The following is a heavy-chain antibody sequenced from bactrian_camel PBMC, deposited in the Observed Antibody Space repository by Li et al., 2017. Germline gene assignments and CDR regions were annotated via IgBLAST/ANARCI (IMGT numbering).Heavy chain of an antibody. CDR2: IYTGDGTT. J-gene: IGHJ4*01. CDR3: RPTHRGLGLEQHY. Sequence: HVQLVESGGGSVQVGGSLRLSCTFSGYTYSGSCMAWFRQAPGKEREGVATIYTGDGTTSYADSVKGRFTISQDNAQSTLYLQLNSLKTEDTAMYYCRPTHRGLGLEQHYWGQGTQVTVS. V-gene: IGHV3S1*01. D-gene: IGHD5*01. CDR1: GYTYSGSC.